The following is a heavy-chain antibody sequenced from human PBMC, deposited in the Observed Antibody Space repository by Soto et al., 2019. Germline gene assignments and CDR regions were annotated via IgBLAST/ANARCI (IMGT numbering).Heavy chain of an antibody. CDR1: GGSISSSSYY. D-gene: IGHD6-13*01. CDR2: IYYSGST. V-gene: IGHV4-39*01. CDR3: ARRWSSSWYGGKRFDY. Sequence: SETLSLTCTVSGGSISSSSYYWGWIRQPPGKGLEWIGSIYYSGSTYYNPSLKSRVTISVDTSKNQFSLKLSSVIAADTAVYYCARRWSSSWYGGKRFDYWGQGTLVTVSS. J-gene: IGHJ4*02.